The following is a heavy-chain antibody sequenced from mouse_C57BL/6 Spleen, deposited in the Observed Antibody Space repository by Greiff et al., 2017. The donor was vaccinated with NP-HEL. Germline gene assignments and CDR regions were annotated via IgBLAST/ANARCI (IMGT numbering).Heavy chain of an antibody. CDR1: GFTFSSYA. CDR2: ISSGGDYI. Sequence: EVKLVESGEGLVKPGGSLKLSCAASGFTFSSYAMSWVRQTPEKRLEWVAYISSGGDYIYYADTVKGRFTISRDNARNTLYLQMSSLKSEDTAMYYCTRDWGDSNFDYWGQGTTLTVSS. D-gene: IGHD2-5*01. J-gene: IGHJ2*01. CDR3: TRDWGDSNFDY. V-gene: IGHV5-9-1*02.